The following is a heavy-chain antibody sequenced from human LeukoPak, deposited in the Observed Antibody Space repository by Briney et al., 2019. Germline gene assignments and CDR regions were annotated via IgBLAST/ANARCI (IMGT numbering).Heavy chain of an antibody. CDR3: ARHPHYDYIGGTYRYTNSFDS. CDR1: GGSFSNYY. Sequence: SETLSLTCGVYGGSFSNYYWSWIRQTPGKGLEWIGEINHSGGTNYNPSLKSRVTMSVDTSQSQFSLKLSAGTAADTAMYYCARHPHYDYIGGTYRYTNSFDSWGQGTLVTVSS. J-gene: IGHJ4*02. V-gene: IGHV4-34*01. CDR2: INHSGGT. D-gene: IGHD3-16*02.